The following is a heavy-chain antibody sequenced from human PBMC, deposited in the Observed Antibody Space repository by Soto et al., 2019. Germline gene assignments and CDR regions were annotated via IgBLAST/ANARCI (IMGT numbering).Heavy chain of an antibody. CDR1: GGSFSGYY. D-gene: IGHD3-10*01. CDR2: IIHSGST. J-gene: IGHJ6*02. CDR3: ARGHGSAYYSYGLAV. Sequence: PSETLSLTCAVYGGSFSGYYWTWIRRPPGKGLEWIGEIIHSGSTNYNPSLKSRVTISVDTSKNKFSLKLSSVTAADTAMFYCARGHGSAYYSYGLAVRGQGTRVPFSS. V-gene: IGHV4-34*01.